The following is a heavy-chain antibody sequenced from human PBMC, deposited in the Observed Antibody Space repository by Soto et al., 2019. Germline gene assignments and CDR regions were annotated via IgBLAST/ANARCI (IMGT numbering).Heavy chain of an antibody. CDR2: IYYSGST. V-gene: IGHV4-59*01. J-gene: IGHJ6*02. Sequence: QVQLQESGPGLVKPSETLSLTCTVSGGSISSYYWSWIRQPPGKGLEWIGYIYYSGSTNYNPSLKSRVTISVDTSKNQFSLKLSSVTAADTAVYYWARDANYYGMDVWGQGTTVTVSS. CDR1: GGSISSYY. CDR3: ARDANYYGMDV.